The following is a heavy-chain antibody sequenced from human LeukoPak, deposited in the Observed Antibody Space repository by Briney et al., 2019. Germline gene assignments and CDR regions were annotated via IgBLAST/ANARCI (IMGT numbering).Heavy chain of an antibody. D-gene: IGHD2-21*02. CDR3: ARGGGAYCGGDCFGGRAFDI. CDR2: IYTSGST. J-gene: IGHJ3*02. Sequence: SETLSLTCTVSGGSISSYYWSWIRQPAGKGLEWIGRIYTSGSTNYNPSLESRVTMSVDTSKNQFSLKLSSVTAADTAVYYCARGGGAYCGGDCFGGRAFDIWGQGTMVTVSS. V-gene: IGHV4-4*07. CDR1: GGSISSYY.